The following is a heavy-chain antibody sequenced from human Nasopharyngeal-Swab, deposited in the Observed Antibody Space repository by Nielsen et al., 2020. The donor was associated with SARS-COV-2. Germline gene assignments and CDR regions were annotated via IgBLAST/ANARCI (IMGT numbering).Heavy chain of an antibody. Sequence: GGSLRLSCAASGFTFSSYWMSWVRQAPGKGLEWVANIKQDGSEKYYVDSVKGRFTISRDNAKNSLYLQMNSLRAEDTAVYYCARVSDYDYVWGSFFVDYYYMDVWGKGTTVTVSS. CDR2: IKQDGSEK. D-gene: IGHD3-16*01. J-gene: IGHJ6*03. V-gene: IGHV3-7*01. CDR3: ARVSDYDYVWGSFFVDYYYMDV. CDR1: GFTFSSYW.